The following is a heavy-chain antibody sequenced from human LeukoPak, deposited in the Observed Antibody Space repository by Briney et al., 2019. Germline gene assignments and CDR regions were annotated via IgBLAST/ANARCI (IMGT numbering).Heavy chain of an antibody. CDR1: GFTFSSYA. CDR3: SRDYGVAVAGTPLDY. CDR2: IRSKAYAGTT. V-gene: IGHV3-49*04. Sequence: PGGSLRLSCAASGFTFSSYAMSWVRQAPGKGLEWVGFIRSKAYAGTTEYAASVKDRFTISRDDSKSIAYLQMNSLKTEDTAVYYCSRDYGVAVAGTPLDYWGQGTLVTVSS. J-gene: IGHJ4*02. D-gene: IGHD6-19*01.